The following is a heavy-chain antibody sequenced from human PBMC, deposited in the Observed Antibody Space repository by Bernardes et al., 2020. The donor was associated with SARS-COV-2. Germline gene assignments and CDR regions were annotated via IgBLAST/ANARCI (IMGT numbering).Heavy chain of an antibody. CDR1: GGSISSYY. CDR2: IYYSGST. D-gene: IGHD2-8*02. J-gene: IGHJ4*02. CDR3: ARHARQASWAVLVFDY. V-gene: IGHV4-59*08. Sequence: SETLSLTCTVSGGSISSYYWSWIRQPPGKGLEWIGYIYYSGSTNYNPSLKSRVTISVDTSKNQFSLKLSPVTAADTAVYYCARHARQASWAVLVFDYWGQGTLVAVTA.